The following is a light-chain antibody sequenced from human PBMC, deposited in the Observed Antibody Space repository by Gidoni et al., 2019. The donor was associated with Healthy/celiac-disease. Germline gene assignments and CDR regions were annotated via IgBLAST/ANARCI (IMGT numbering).Light chain of an antibody. CDR2: DVR. CDR1: SSDVGGYNY. V-gene: IGLV2-14*03. CDR3: SSYTSSSTRGV. J-gene: IGLJ2*01. Sequence: QSALTQPSSVSGSTGQSITISCTGSSSDVGGYNYVSWYQPQPGKAPKLMIDDVRNRHSGVANRFSGSESGSTASLTISGLQAEDAAVYYYSSYTSSSTRGVFGGGTKLTVL.